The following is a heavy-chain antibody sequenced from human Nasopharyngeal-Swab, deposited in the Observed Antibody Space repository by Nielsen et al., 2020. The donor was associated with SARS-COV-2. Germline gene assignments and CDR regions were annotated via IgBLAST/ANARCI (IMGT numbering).Heavy chain of an antibody. CDR1: GFTFSSYS. Sequence: GGSLRLSCAASGFTFSSYSMNWVRQAPGKGLEWVSSISSSSSYIYYADSVKGRFTISRDNAKNLLYLQMNSLRAEDTAVYYCARDEQLAYGMDVWGQGTTVTVSS. CDR2: ISSSSSYI. D-gene: IGHD6-6*01. V-gene: IGHV3-21*01. J-gene: IGHJ6*02. CDR3: ARDEQLAYGMDV.